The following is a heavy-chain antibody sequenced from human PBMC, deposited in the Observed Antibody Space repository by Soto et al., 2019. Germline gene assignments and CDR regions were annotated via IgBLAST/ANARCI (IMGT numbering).Heavy chain of an antibody. CDR2: ISSSGSTI. CDR3: ASLFSLSDYYGSGSYDAFDI. J-gene: IGHJ3*02. Sequence: PGGSLRLSCAASGFTFSDYYMSWIRQAPGKGLEWVSYISSSGSTIYYADSVKGRFTISRDNAKNSLYLQMNSLRAEDTAVYYCASLFSLSDYYGSGSYDAFDIWGQGTMVT. V-gene: IGHV3-11*01. CDR1: GFTFSDYY. D-gene: IGHD3-10*01.